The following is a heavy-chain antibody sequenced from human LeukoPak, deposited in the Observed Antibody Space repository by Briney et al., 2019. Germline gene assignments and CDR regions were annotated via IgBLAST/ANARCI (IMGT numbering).Heavy chain of an antibody. V-gene: IGHV4-59*01. D-gene: IGHD2-2*01. CDR3: ARDSSRYCSSTSCGGLDY. CDR1: GGSISSYY. Sequence: PSETLSLTCTVSGGSISSYYWSRIRQPPGKGLEWIGYIYYSGSTNYNPSLKSRVTISVDTSKNQFSLKLSSVTAADTAVYYCARDSSRYCSSTSCGGLDYWGQGTLVTVSS. J-gene: IGHJ4*02. CDR2: IYYSGST.